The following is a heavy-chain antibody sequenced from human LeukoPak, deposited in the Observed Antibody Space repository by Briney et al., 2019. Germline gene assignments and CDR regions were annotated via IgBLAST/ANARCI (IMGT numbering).Heavy chain of an antibody. CDR2: IYYSGST. CDR1: GGSISSSSYY. CDR3: ARVILSIGAPSAFDY. V-gene: IGHV4-39*07. Sequence: SETLSLTCTVSGGSISSSSYYWGWIRQPPGKGLEWIGSIYYSGSTYYNPSLKNRATISVDTSKHRFSLKLSSVTAADTAMYYCARVILSIGAPSAFDYWGQGTLVTVSS. J-gene: IGHJ4*02. D-gene: IGHD3-3*01.